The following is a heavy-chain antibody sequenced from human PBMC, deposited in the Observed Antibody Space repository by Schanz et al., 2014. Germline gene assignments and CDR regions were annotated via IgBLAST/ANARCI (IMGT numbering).Heavy chain of an antibody. V-gene: IGHV1-18*01. CDR1: GYTFNNHG. Sequence: QVQLVQSGGEVKKPGASATVSCKASGYTFNNHGISWVRQAPGQGLEWMGWISAYNGHTTYAQKFQGRVTMTTDTSTSTVNMELSSLRSEDTAVYYCARDGEAAAGCDYWGQGTLVTVSS. CDR2: ISAYNGHT. D-gene: IGHD6-13*01. J-gene: IGHJ4*02. CDR3: ARDGEAAAGCDY.